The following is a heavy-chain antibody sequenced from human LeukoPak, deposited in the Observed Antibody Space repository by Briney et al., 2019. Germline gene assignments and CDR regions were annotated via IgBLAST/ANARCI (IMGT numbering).Heavy chain of an antibody. Sequence: PGRSLRLFCAASGFTFSSYAMHWVRQAPGKGLEWVAVISYDGSNKYYADSVKGRFTISRDNSKNTLYLQMNSLRAEDTAVYYCARESGLKDWGQGTLVTVSS. CDR3: ARESGLKD. CDR2: ISYDGSNK. CDR1: GFTFSSYA. J-gene: IGHJ4*02. D-gene: IGHD3-10*01. V-gene: IGHV3-30-3*01.